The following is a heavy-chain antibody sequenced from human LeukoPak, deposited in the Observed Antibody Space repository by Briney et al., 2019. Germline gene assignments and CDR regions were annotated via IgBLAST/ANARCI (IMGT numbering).Heavy chain of an antibody. Sequence: KPSETLSLTCSASGYSISNDYYWGWIRQPPGKGLEWIGNIYHTGGIDYNPSLKSRVTVSFDTSKNQFFLKVTSVAAADTAVYYCARSLSFAGYFDYWGQGILVTVSS. CDR3: ARSLSFAGYFDY. J-gene: IGHJ4*02. D-gene: IGHD2-2*03. V-gene: IGHV4-38-2*02. CDR2: IYHTGGI. CDR1: GYSISNDYY.